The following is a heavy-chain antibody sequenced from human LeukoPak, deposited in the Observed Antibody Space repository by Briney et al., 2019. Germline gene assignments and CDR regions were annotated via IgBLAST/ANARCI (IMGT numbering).Heavy chain of an antibody. CDR2: ISGSGGST. CDR3: AKTRYSSSWNNWFDP. D-gene: IGHD6-13*01. V-gene: IGHV3-23*01. CDR1: GFTFSSYA. Sequence: GRSLRLSCAASGFTFSSYAMSWVRQAPGKGLEWVSAISGSGGSTYYADSVKGRFTISRDNSKNTLYLQMNSLRAEDTAVYYCAKTRYSSSWNNWFDPWGQGTLVTVSS. J-gene: IGHJ5*02.